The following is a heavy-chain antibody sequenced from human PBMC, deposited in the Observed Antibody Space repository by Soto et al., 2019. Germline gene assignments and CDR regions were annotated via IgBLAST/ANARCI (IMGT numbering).Heavy chain of an antibody. V-gene: IGHV3-30*18. D-gene: IGHD6-19*01. J-gene: IGHJ4*02. CDR1: GFTFSSYG. CDR3: AKALAPVAALDY. CDR2: ISYAGSNK. Sequence: GGSLRLSCAASGFTFSSYGMHWVRQAPGKGLEWVAVISYAGSNKYYADSVKGRFTISRDSSKNTLYLQMNSLRAEDTAVYYCAKALAPVAALDYWGQGTLVTVSS.